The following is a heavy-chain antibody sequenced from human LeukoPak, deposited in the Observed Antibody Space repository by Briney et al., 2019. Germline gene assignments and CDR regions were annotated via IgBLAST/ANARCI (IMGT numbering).Heavy chain of an antibody. D-gene: IGHD3-22*01. J-gene: IGHJ6*02. CDR3: ARELADSSGYPQGGYYYGMDV. V-gene: IGHV3-30-3*01. CDR2: ISYDGSNK. Sequence: GGSLSLSCVASGFSFTNYDIHWVRQAPGKGLEWVAVISYDGSNKYYADSVKGRFTISRDNSKNTLYLQMNSLRAEDTAVYYCARELADSSGYPQGGYYYGMDVWGQGTTVTVSS. CDR1: GFSFTNYD.